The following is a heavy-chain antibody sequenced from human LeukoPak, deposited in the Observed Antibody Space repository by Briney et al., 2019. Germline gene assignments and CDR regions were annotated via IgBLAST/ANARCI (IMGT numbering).Heavy chain of an antibody. Sequence: SETLSLTCTVSGGSISTYYWSWIRQPAGKGLEWIGRISISGSTDYNTSLKSRVTMSLDTSQNQFSLMLSSVTAADTAVYYCARNLIVPPNSFDPWGQGILVTVSS. J-gene: IGHJ5*02. D-gene: IGHD2-2*01. CDR2: ISISGST. V-gene: IGHV4-4*07. CDR3: ARNLIVPPNSFDP. CDR1: GGSISTYY.